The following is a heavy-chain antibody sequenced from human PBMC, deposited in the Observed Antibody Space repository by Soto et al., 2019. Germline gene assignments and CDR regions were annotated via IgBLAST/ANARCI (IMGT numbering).Heavy chain of an antibody. J-gene: IGHJ6*02. D-gene: IGHD2-21*02. CDR3: AREGDPRNYYYYGMDV. V-gene: IGHV4-61*01. CDR2: IHDSGIA. CDR1: GGSVSSGTYY. Sequence: ETLSLTCTVSGGSVSSGTYYWSWIRQPPGKGLEWIGYIHDSGIANYNPSLMGRVTISADTSKNQFSLKLRSVTAADTAVYYCAREGDPRNYYYYGMDVWGQGTTVTVSS.